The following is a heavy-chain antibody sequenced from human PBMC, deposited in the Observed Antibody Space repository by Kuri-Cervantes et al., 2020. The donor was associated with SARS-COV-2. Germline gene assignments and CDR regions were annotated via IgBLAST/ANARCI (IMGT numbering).Heavy chain of an antibody. V-gene: IGHV3-7*03. D-gene: IGHD3-16*02. CDR3: ANDYIWGSYRYTSPAAEYFQH. CDR2: IKQDGSEK. CDR1: GFTFSSYW. J-gene: IGHJ1*01. Sequence: GGSLKISCAASGFTFSSYWMSWVRQAPGKGLEWVANIKQDGSEKYYVDSVKGRFTISRDNAKNSLYLQMNSLRAEDTAVYYCANDYIWGSYRYTSPAAEYFQHWGQGTLVTVSS.